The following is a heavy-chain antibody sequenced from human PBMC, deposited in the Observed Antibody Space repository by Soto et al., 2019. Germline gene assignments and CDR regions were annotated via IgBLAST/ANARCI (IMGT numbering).Heavy chain of an antibody. CDR1: GGTFSSYA. D-gene: IGHD6-6*01. CDR3: ARGGSSSGGADY. J-gene: IGHJ4*02. CDR2: IIPIFGTA. V-gene: IGHV1-69*01. Sequence: QVQLVQSGAEVKKPGSSVKVSCKASGGTFSSYAISWVRQAPGQGLEWMGGIIPIFGTANYAQKFQGRVTITADESTSTADMELSSLGCEDAAVYYCARGGSSSGGADYWGQGTLVTVSS.